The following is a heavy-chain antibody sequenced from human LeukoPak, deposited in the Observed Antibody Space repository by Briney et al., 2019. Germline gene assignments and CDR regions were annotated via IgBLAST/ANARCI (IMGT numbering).Heavy chain of an antibody. CDR2: IIPIFGTA. CDR1: GGTFSSYA. V-gene: IGHV1-69*13. D-gene: IGHD1-26*01. Sequence: SVKVSCKASGGTFSSYAISWVRQAPGQGLEWMGGIIPIFGTANYAQKFQGRVTITADESTSTAYMELSSPRSEDTAVYYCALGSSGGNEDWFDPWGQGTLVTVSS. CDR3: ALGSSGGNEDWFDP. J-gene: IGHJ5*02.